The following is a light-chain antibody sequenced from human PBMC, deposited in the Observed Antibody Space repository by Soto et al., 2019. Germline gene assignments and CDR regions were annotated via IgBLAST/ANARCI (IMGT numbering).Light chain of an antibody. Sequence: IQMTESPSTLSASLGDRVIITCRASRSLQTWLAWYQQKPQQVPKLLIYQASRLQDGVPGRFIGSGCGTESTLTISRLQPDEVATYCCQQYTCLWTFGPGTQVDIK. J-gene: IGKJ1*01. CDR2: QAS. CDR1: RSLQTW. CDR3: QQYTCLWT. V-gene: IGKV1-5*03.